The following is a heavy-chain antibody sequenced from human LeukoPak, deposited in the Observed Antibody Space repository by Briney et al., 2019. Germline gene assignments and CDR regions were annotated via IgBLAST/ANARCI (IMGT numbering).Heavy chain of an antibody. CDR2: INWNGSST. J-gene: IGHJ4*02. D-gene: IGHD1-7*01. CDR3: ARRRNWNSHVGFDY. Sequence: GGSLRLSCAASGFTFDDYGMSWVRQAPGKGLEWVSGINWNGSSTGYADSVKGRFTISRDNAKNSLYLQMNSLRAEDTAVYYCARRRNWNSHVGFDYWGQGTLVTVSS. V-gene: IGHV3-20*04. CDR1: GFTFDDYG.